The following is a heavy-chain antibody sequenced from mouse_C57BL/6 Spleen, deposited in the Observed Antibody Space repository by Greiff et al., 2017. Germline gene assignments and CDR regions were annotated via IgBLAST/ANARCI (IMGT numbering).Heavy chain of an antibody. CDR2: INPNKGGT. CDR3: AGWGYFWYFDV. D-gene: IGHD2-3*01. Sequence: EVQLQQSGPELVKPGASVKISCKASGYTFTDYYMNWVKQSHGKRLEWFGDINPNKGGTSYNQKFKGKATLTVDKSSSTAYMELRSLTSEDSAVYYCAGWGYFWYFDVWGTGTTVTVSS. CDR1: GYTFTDYY. J-gene: IGHJ1*03. V-gene: IGHV1-26*01.